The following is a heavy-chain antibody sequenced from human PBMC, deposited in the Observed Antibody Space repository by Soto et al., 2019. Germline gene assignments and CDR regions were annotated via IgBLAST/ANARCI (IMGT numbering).Heavy chain of an antibody. D-gene: IGHD3-3*01. J-gene: IGHJ5*02. Sequence: PSETLSLTCAVYGGSFSGYYWSWIRQLPGKGLEWIGEINHSGSTNYNPSPKSRVTISVDTSKNQFSLKLSSVTAADTAVYYCARGGSVLRFLEWLTTGWWFDPWGQGTLVTVSS. CDR3: ARGGSVLRFLEWLTTGWWFDP. CDR2: INHSGST. CDR1: GGSFSGYY. V-gene: IGHV4-34*01.